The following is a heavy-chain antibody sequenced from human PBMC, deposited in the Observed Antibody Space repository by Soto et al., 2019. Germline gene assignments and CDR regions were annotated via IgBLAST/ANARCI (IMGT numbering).Heavy chain of an antibody. J-gene: IGHJ4*02. CDR2: IDPSDSYT. CDR3: ANTASYSSSWSY. V-gene: IGHV5-10-1*01. Sequence: PGESLKISCQGSGYSFTSYWISWVRQMPGKGLEWMGRIDPSDSYTNYSPSFQGHVTISADKSISTAYLQWSSLKASDTAMYYCANTASYSSSWSYWGQGTLVTVSS. CDR1: GYSFTSYW. D-gene: IGHD6-13*01.